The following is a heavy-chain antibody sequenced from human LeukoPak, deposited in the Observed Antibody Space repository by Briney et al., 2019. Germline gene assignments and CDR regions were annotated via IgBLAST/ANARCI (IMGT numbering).Heavy chain of an antibody. CDR2: ISAYNGST. V-gene: IGHV1-18*01. CDR3: ARVIVATGDDY. Sequence: ASVKVSCTASGYTFTIYGISWVRQAPGQGLEWMGWISAYNGSTNYAQKLQGRVTMTTHTSTSTAYMELRSLRSDDTAVYYCARVIVATGDDYWGQGTLVTVSS. CDR1: GYTFTIYG. D-gene: IGHD5-12*01. J-gene: IGHJ4*02.